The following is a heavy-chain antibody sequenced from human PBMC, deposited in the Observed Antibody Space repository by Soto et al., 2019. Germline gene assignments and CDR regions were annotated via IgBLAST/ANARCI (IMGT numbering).Heavy chain of an antibody. J-gene: IGHJ4*02. V-gene: IGHV1-69*02. CDR1: GATFSSYI. Sequence: QVQLVQSGAEGKKPGSSVKVSCKASGATFSSYIISWVRQAPGQGLEWMGRIIPILGIANYAQKFQGRVTITADKSTSTAYMELSSLRSEDTAVYYCARFPQTAIVGAAYFDYWGQGTLVTVSS. CDR2: IIPILGIA. CDR3: ARFPQTAIVGAAYFDY. D-gene: IGHD1-26*01.